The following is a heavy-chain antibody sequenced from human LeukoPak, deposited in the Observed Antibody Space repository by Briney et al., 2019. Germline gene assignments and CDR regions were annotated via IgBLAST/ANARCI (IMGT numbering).Heavy chain of an antibody. D-gene: IGHD4-17*01. J-gene: IGHJ4*02. Sequence: PSETLSLTCTVSGYSISSGYYWGWIRQPPGKGLEWIGSIYHSGSTYYNPSLKSRVTISVDRSKNQFSLKLSSVTAADTAVYYCARALTVTRDYWGQGTLVTVSS. CDR3: ARALTVTRDY. CDR1: GYSISSGYY. V-gene: IGHV4-38-2*02. CDR2: IYHSGST.